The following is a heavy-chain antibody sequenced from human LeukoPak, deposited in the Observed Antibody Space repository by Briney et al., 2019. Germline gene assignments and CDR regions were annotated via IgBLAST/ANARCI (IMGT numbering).Heavy chain of an antibody. J-gene: IGHJ4*02. CDR3: ARETSLAGFASGLGFNY. V-gene: IGHV4-30-2*01. D-gene: IGHD6-19*01. CDR1: GGSISSGGYY. CDR2: IYHSGST. Sequence: SQTLSLTCTVSGGSISSGGYYWSWIRQPPGKGLEWIGYIYHSGSTYYNPSLKSRVTISVDRSKNQFSLKLSSVTAADTATYYCARETSLAGFASGLGFNYWGQGILVTVSS.